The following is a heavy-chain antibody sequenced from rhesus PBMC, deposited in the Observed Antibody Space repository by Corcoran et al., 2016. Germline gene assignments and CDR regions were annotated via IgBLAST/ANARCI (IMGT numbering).Heavy chain of an antibody. CDR3: ARYGYSHSYDY. CDR1: GASFSSTS. V-gene: IGHV4-160*01. CDR2: IYGAMGST. J-gene: IGHJ4*01. Sequence: VQLQESGPGLVKPSETVSLTCPVSGASFSSTSWIWSRQPPGKGLEGCGYIYGAMGSTGYNPSLQSRVTISMDTSKNQFSLRLMSVTAADTAEYDCARYGYSHSYDYWGQGVLVTVSS. D-gene: IGHD5-12*01.